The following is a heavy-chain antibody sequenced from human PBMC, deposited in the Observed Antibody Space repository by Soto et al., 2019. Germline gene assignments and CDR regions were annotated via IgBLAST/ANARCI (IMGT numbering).Heavy chain of an antibody. D-gene: IGHD1-26*01. J-gene: IGHJ4*02. V-gene: IGHV4-59*01. CDR1: GGSISSYX. Sequence: PSXTLXXTCTXSGGSISSYXWXXIRQPPGKGLEWIGYIXYSGSTNYNPSLKSRVTISVDTSKNQFSLKLSSVTAADSAVYYCSGAESPDTAYFSLYWRQGTPVTVSS. CDR2: IXYSGST. CDR3: SGAESPDTAYFSLY.